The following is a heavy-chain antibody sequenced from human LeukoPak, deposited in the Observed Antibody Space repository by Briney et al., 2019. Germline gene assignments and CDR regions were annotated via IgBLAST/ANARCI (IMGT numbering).Heavy chain of an antibody. V-gene: IGHV3-74*01. D-gene: IGHD3-22*01. Sequence: PGGSLRLSCAASGFTFSNYWMHWVRQAPGKGLVWVSRINPDGGRISYADSVQGRFTISRDNSKNTLYLQMNSLRAEDTAVYYCARIPIVLITSGGYWGQGTLVTVSS. J-gene: IGHJ4*02. CDR1: GFTFSNYW. CDR2: INPDGGRI. CDR3: ARIPIVLITSGGY.